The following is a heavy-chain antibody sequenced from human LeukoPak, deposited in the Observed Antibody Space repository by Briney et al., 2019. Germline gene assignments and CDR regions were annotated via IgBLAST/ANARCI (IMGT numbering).Heavy chain of an antibody. V-gene: IGHV1-69*05. CDR3: ARDRYGSSQGPFDP. CDR2: IIPIFGTA. CDR1: GGTFSSYA. Sequence: ASVKVSCKASGGTFSSYAISWVRQAPGQGLEWMGGIIPIFGTANYAQKFQGRVTITTDESTSTAYMELSSLRSEDTAVYYCARDRYGSSQGPFDPWGQGTLVTVSS. J-gene: IGHJ5*02. D-gene: IGHD3-22*01.